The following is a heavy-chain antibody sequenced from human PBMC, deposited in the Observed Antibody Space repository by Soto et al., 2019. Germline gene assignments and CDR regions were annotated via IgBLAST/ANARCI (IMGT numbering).Heavy chain of an antibody. V-gene: IGHV3-30*18. D-gene: IGHD7-27*01. Sequence: QVQLVESGGGVVQPGRSLRLSCAASGFTFSSYGMHWVRQAPGKGLEWVAVISYDGSNKYYADSVKGRFTISRDNSKNTQYLQMNSLRAEDTAVYYCAKDLGHGGRGAFDIWGQGTMVTVSS. CDR2: ISYDGSNK. CDR1: GFTFSSYG. CDR3: AKDLGHGGRGAFDI. J-gene: IGHJ3*02.